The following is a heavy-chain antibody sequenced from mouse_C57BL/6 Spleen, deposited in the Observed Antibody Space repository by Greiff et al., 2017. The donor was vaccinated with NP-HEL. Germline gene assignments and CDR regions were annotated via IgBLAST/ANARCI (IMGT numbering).Heavy chain of an antibody. CDR1: GYSFTGYY. V-gene: IGHV1-42*01. CDR2: INPSTGGT. J-gene: IGHJ2*01. Sequence: EVQLQQPGPELVKPGASVKISCKASGYSFTGYYMNWVKQSPEKSLEWIGEINPSTGGTTYNQKFKAKATLTVDKSSSTAYMQLKSLTSEDSAVYYCGRSDSTGTCDYWGQGTTLTVSA. CDR3: GRSDSTGTCDY. D-gene: IGHD3-2*02.